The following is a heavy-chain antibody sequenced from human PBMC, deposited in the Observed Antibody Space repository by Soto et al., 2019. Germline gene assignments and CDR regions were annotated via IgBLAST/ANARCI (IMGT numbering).Heavy chain of an antibody. CDR1: GYTFTGYY. D-gene: IGHD6-13*01. J-gene: IGHJ4*02. Sequence: ASVKVSCKTSGYTFTGYYMDCGRQAPGQGLEWMGCINPNSGGTKYAQKFQGRVTMTRDTSISTAYMELSRLRSDDTAVYYCASLGGIAAAEDYWGQGTLVTVSS. CDR2: INPNSGGT. CDR3: ASLGGIAAAEDY. V-gene: IGHV1-2*02.